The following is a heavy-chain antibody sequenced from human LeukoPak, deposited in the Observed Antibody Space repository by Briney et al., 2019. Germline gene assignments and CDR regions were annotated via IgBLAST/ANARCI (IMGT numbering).Heavy chain of an antibody. D-gene: IGHD6-19*01. CDR3: AKDISGWYGRGVFDY. Sequence: PGGSLRLSCAASGFTFSSYGMHWVRQAPGKGLEWVAVISYDGSNKYYADSVKGRFTISRDNSKNTLYLQMNSLRAEDTAVYYCAKDISGWYGRGVFDYWGQGTLVTVSS. V-gene: IGHV3-30*18. CDR1: GFTFSSYG. J-gene: IGHJ4*02. CDR2: ISYDGSNK.